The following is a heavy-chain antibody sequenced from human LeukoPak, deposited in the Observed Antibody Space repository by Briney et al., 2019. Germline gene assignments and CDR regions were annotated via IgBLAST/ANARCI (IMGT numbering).Heavy chain of an antibody. CDR2: INHSGST. Sequence: PSETLSLTCAVYGGSFSGYYWSWIRQPPGKGLEWIGEINHSGSTNYNPSLKSRVTISVDTSKNQFSLKLSSVTAADTAVYYCARRPLWDFWSGSSRHYYMDVWGKGTTVTVSS. V-gene: IGHV4-34*01. CDR1: GGSFSGYY. D-gene: IGHD3-3*01. J-gene: IGHJ6*03. CDR3: ARRPLWDFWSGSSRHYYMDV.